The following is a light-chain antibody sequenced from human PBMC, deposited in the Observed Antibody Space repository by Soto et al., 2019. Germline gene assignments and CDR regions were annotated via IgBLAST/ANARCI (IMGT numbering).Light chain of an antibody. CDR2: GAS. CDR3: QQYNNWPYT. J-gene: IGKJ2*01. Sequence: EIVMTQSPATLSVSPGERAALSCRASQSVSSNFAWYQQKPGQAPRLLIYGASTRATGIPARFSGSGSGTDFTLTXSSLQSEDXAVYYCQQYNNWPYTF. CDR1: QSVSSN. V-gene: IGKV3-15*01.